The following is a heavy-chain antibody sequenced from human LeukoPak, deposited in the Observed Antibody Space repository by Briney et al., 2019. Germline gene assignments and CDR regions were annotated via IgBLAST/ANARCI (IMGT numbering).Heavy chain of an antibody. CDR3: VREYSRSVVAGSRPDL. D-gene: IGHD2-21*01. V-gene: IGHV4-39*02. CDR2: MYYRGTT. J-gene: IGHJ4*02. Sequence: PSETLSLTCSVSGGSISSSSYYWGWIRQSPGKGLEWIGSMYYRGTTYENSSLKSRVTLSIDTSKNQFSLKLTSVTAAGTAVYYCVREYSRSVVAGSRPDLWGQGLLVTVSS. CDR1: GGSISSSSYY.